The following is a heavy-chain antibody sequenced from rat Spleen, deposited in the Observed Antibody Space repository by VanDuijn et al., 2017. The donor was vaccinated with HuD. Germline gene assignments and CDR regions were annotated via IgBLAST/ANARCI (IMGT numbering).Heavy chain of an antibody. J-gene: IGHJ1*01. CDR1: GFTFSDYG. D-gene: IGHD1-4*01. CDR2: ISYGDSSGHSST. CDR3: ARHGLPGYNYWYFDF. V-gene: IGHV5-29*01. Sequence: EVQLVESGGGLVQPGRSLKLSCAASGFTFSDYGMAWVRQAPTKGLEWVATISYGDSSGHSSTYYGDSVKGRFTISRDNEKSTLYLQMNSLRTEDTATYYCARHGLPGYNYWYFDFWGPGTMVTVSS.